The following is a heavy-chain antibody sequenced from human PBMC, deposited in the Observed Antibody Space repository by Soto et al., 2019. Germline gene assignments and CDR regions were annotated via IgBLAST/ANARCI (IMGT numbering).Heavy chain of an antibody. CDR3: AKDPSGGSYRHFDY. J-gene: IGHJ4*02. CDR1: GFTFSSYV. CDR2: ISHSGEST. Sequence: PVGSLRLSCAASGFTFSSYVMSWVRQAPGKGLQWVSSISHSGESTFYADSLKGRFIISRDNSRSTLYLQLNSLRAEDTALYYCAKDPSGGSYRHFDYWGQGTLVTVSS. D-gene: IGHD1-26*01. V-gene: IGHV3-23*01.